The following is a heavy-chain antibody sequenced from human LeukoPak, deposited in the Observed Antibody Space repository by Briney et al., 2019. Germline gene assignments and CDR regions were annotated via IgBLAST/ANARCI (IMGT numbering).Heavy chain of an antibody. J-gene: IGHJ6*03. CDR3: AKGSSSWPPTLYMDV. CDR2: ISGSGGST. Sequence: GGPLRLSCAASGFTFSSYAMSWVRQAPGKGLDWVSAISGSGGSTYYADSVKGRFTISRDNSKNTLYLQMNSLRAEDTAVYYCAKGSSSWPPTLYMDVWGKGTTVTVSS. V-gene: IGHV3-23*01. CDR1: GFTFSSYA. D-gene: IGHD6-13*01.